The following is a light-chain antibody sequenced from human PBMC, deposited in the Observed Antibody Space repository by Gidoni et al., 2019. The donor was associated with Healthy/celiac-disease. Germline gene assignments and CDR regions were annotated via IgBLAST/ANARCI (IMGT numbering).Light chain of an antibody. Sequence: DIQMTQSPSSLSASVGDRVTITCRASQSISSYLNWYQQKPGKAPKLLIYAESSLQSGVPSRFSVIGSWTDFTLPISSLPPEDFATYYCQQRYSTPWTFGPGTKVEIK. CDR1: QSISSY. V-gene: IGKV1-39*01. CDR2: AES. CDR3: QQRYSTPWT. J-gene: IGKJ1*01.